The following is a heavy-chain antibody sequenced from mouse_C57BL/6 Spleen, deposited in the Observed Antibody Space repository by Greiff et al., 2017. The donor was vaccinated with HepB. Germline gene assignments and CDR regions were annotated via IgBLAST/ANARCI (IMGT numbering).Heavy chain of an antibody. CDR3: ARVYDGYSFAY. CDR2: INPNNGGT. CDR1: GYTFTDYY. V-gene: IGHV1-26*01. D-gene: IGHD2-3*01. J-gene: IGHJ3*01. Sequence: EVQLQQSGPELVKPGASVKISCKASGYTFTDYYMNWVKQSHGKSLEWIGDINPNNGGTSYNQKFKGKATLTVDKSSSTAYMELRSLTSEDSAVYYCARVYDGYSFAYWGQGTLVTVSA.